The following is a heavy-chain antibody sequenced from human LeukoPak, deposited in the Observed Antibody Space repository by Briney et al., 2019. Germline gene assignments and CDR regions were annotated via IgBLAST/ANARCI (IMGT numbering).Heavy chain of an antibody. J-gene: IGHJ4*02. CDR3: ARRYYYGSGSYPYYFDY. CDR1: GYSFTSYW. CDR2: IYPGDSDT. V-gene: IGHV5-51*01. D-gene: IGHD3-10*01. Sequence: GESLKISCKGSGYSFTSYWIGWVRQMPGKGLEWMGIIYPGDSDTRYSPSFQGQVTISADKSISTAYLQWSSLKASDTATYYCARRYYYGSGSYPYYFDYWGQGTLVTVSS.